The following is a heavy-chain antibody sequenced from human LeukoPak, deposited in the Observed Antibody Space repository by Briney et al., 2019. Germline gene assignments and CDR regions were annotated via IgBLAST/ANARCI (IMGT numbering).Heavy chain of an antibody. CDR2: ISGSGGST. J-gene: IGHJ4*02. CDR1: GFTFSTYW. CDR3: AKDPSTPRGYVF. Sequence: GGSLRLSCAASGFTFSTYWMHWVRQAPGKGLEWVSAISGSGGSTYYADSVKGRFTISRDNSKNTLYLQMNSLRAEDTAVHYCAKDPSTPRGYVFWGQGTLVTVSS. V-gene: IGHV3-23*01. D-gene: IGHD2-15*01.